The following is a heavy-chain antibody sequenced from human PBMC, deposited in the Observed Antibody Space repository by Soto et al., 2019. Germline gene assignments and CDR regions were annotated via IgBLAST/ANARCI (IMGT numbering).Heavy chain of an antibody. CDR3: AKASNRKAAAGYRQPTHVYYYGMDV. CDR2: ISGSGGST. V-gene: IGHV3-23*01. Sequence: GGSLRLSCAASGFTFSSYAMSWVRQAPGKGLEWVSAISGSGGSTYYADPVKGRFTIPRGNSKNTLYLQMNSLRAEDTAVYYCAKASNRKAAAGYRQPTHVYYYGMDVWGQGTTVTVSS. CDR1: GFTFSSYA. D-gene: IGHD6-13*01. J-gene: IGHJ6*02.